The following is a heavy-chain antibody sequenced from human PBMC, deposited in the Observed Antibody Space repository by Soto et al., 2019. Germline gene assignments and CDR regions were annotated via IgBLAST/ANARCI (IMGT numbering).Heavy chain of an antibody. CDR2: IYYSGST. D-gene: IGHD1-26*01. V-gene: IGHV4-39*01. Sequence: SETLSLTCTVSGGSISSSSYYWGWIRQPPGKGLEWIGSIYYSGSTYYNPSLKSRVTISVDTSKNQFSLKLSSVTAADTAVYYCARLTGHSGSYPYFCGQGILVTVSS. J-gene: IGHJ4*02. CDR1: GGSISSSSYY. CDR3: ARLTGHSGSYPYF.